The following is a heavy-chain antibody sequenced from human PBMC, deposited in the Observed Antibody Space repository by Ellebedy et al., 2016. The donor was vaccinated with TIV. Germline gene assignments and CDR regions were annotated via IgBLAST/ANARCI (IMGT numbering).Heavy chain of an antibody. CDR1: GFTFDDYA. J-gene: IGHJ4*02. Sequence: SLKISXAASGFTFDDYAMHWVRQAPGKGLEWVSGISWNSGSIGYADSVKGRFTISRDNAKNSLYLQMNSLRAEDTALYYCAKDGGYSSSSYYFDYWGQGTLVTVSS. D-gene: IGHD6-6*01. CDR3: AKDGGYSSSSYYFDY. V-gene: IGHV3-9*01. CDR2: ISWNSGSI.